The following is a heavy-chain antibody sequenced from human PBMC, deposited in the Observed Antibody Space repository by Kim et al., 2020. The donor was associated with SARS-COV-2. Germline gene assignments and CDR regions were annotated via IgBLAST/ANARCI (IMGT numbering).Heavy chain of an antibody. Sequence: GGSLRLSCAASGFTFDDYTMHWVRQAPGKGLEWVSLISWDGGSTYYADSVKGRFTISRDNSKNSLYLQMNSLRTEDIALYYCAKDQNILTGYWNYYGMDVWGQGTTVTVSS. CDR1: GFTFDDYT. V-gene: IGHV3-43*01. D-gene: IGHD3-9*01. J-gene: IGHJ6*02. CDR2: ISWDGGST. CDR3: AKDQNILTGYWNYYGMDV.